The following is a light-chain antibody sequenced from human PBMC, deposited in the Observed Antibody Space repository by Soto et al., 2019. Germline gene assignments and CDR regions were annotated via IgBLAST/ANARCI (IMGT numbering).Light chain of an antibody. Sequence: EIVLTQSPGTLSLSPGERATLSCRASQSFTGSYLAWYQQKPGQAPRLLIYGASSRATGIPDRFSGSGSGTDFTLTISSLEPEEFAVYYCQQYGSSSWTFGQGTKVEIK. V-gene: IGKV3-20*01. CDR2: GAS. CDR3: QQYGSSSWT. CDR1: QSFTGSY. J-gene: IGKJ1*01.